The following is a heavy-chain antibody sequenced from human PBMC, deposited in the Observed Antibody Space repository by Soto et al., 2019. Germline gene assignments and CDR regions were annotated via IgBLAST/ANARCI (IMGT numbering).Heavy chain of an antibody. CDR2: INPNSGGT. J-gene: IGHJ4*02. CDR3: ARGEGGPRWGSIDY. Sequence: ASVQVACKASGYTFTGYYVHWVRQAPGQGLEWMGWINPNSGGTNYAQKFQGWVTMTRDTSISTAYMELSRLRSDDTAVYYCARGEGGPRWGSIDYWGQGTLVTVSS. D-gene: IGHD2-21*01. CDR1: GYTFTGYY. V-gene: IGHV1-2*04.